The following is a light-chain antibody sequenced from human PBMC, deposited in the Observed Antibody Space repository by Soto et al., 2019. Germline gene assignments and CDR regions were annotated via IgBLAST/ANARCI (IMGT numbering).Light chain of an antibody. CDR1: SSNIGSKS. Sequence: QSVLTQPPSVSGTPGQRVNMSCSGSSSNIGSKSVSWYQHLPQTAPKLLIYSNNQRPSGVPGRFSGSKSGTSASLAISGLKSDDETQYYCAAWDDSLNVLVFGGGTKVTVL. J-gene: IGLJ2*01. V-gene: IGLV1-44*01. CDR2: SNN. CDR3: AAWDDSLNVLV.